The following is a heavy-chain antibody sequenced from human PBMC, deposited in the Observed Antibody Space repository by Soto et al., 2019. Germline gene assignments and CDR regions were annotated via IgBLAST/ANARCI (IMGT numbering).Heavy chain of an antibody. Sequence: QVQLEQSGAEVKQPGATVKVSCKVPGYKITELFIHWVRQPPGKGLEWMGGFYPEDDETIYAKKFQGRVTMTEDTSTDTAYMELSSLRSDDTAVYYCVTTPYSSAYQFDYWGQGTRVAVSS. CDR2: FYPEDDET. V-gene: IGHV1-24*01. CDR3: VTTPYSSAYQFDY. D-gene: IGHD3-22*01. J-gene: IGHJ4*02. CDR1: GYKITELF.